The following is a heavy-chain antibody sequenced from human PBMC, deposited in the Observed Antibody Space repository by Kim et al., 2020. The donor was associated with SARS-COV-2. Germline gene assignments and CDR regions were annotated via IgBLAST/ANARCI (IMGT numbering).Heavy chain of an antibody. Sequence: VKGRFPIPRDKSKNTLYLQMNSLRAEDTAVYYCAKEGAMYSSGWDGYFDYWGQGTLVTVSS. V-gene: IGHV3-33*03. CDR3: AKEGAMYSSGWDGYFDY. D-gene: IGHD6-19*01. J-gene: IGHJ4*02.